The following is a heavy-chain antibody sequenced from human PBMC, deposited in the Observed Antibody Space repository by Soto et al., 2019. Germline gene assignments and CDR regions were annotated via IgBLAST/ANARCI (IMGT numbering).Heavy chain of an antibody. D-gene: IGHD1-26*01. CDR3: ERELQGESYGRDF. Sequence: EVQLVESGGGLVQPGGSLRLSCAASGFTFSNYDMHWVRQVTGKGLEWVSGITTAGDTYYPGSVKGRFTISREKAKTSFYLQMTSLGAGNRVVYYGERELQGESYGRDFW. V-gene: IGHV3-13*01. J-gene: IGHJ6*01. CDR2: ITTAGDT. CDR1: GFTFSNYD.